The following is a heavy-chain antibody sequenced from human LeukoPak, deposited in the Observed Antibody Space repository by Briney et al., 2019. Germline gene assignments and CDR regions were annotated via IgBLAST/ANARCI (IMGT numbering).Heavy chain of an antibody. CDR1: GGSISSSSYY. CDR3: ARTTLFEDIAWFDP. J-gene: IGHJ5*02. D-gene: IGHD4-11*01. V-gene: IGHV4-39*01. Sequence: SETLSLTCTVSGGSISSSSYYWGWISQPPGKGLEWIGSIYYSGSTSYNPSLKSRVTISVDTSKNQFSLKLSSVTAADTAVYYCARTTLFEDIAWFDPWGQGTLVTVSS. CDR2: IYYSGST.